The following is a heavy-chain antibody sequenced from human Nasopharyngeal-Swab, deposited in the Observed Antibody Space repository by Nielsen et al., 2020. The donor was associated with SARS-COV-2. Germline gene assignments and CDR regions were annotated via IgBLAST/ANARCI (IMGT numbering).Heavy chain of an antibody. CDR3: ARDRGDGYNLYYFDY. D-gene: IGHD5-24*01. CDR2: ISYDGSNK. CDR1: GFTFSSYG. J-gene: IGHJ4*02. Sequence: GESLKISCAASGFTFSSYGMHWVRQAPGKGLEWVAVISYDGSNKYYADSVKGRFTISRDNSKNTLYLQMNSLRAEDTAVYYCARDRGDGYNLYYFDYWGQGTLATVSS. V-gene: IGHV3-30*03.